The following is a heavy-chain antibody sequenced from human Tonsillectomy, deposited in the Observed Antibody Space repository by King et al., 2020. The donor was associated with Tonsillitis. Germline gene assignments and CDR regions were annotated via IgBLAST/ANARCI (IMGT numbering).Heavy chain of an antibody. D-gene: IGHD1-26*01. CDR1: GFTFSSYA. CDR3: AKATMRRYGELENYFDY. J-gene: IGHJ4*02. V-gene: IGHV3-23*04. Sequence: DVQLVESGGGLVQPGGSLRLSCAASGFTFSSYAMSWVRQAPGKGLEWVSAISGSGGSTYYADSVKGRFTISRDNSKNTLYLQMNSLRAEDTAVYYCAKATMRRYGELENYFDYWGQGTLVTVSS. CDR2: ISGSGGST.